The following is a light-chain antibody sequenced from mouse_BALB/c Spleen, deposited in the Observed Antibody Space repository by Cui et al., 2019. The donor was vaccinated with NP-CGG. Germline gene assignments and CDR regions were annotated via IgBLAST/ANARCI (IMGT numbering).Light chain of an antibody. V-gene: IGLV1*01. J-gene: IGLJ1*01. Sequence: AVVTQESAVTTSPGETITSTYRSSTGAVTTSNYANLVQEKPDHLCNGLIGGTNNRAPGVPARFSGSLIGDRAALTITGAQTEDEAIYFCALWYSNHWVFGGGTKLTVL. CDR2: GTN. CDR3: ALWYSNHWV. CDR1: TGAVTTSNY.